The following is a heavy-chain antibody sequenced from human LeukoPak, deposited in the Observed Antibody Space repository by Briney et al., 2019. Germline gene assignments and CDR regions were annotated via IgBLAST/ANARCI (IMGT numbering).Heavy chain of an antibody. CDR1: CYTFTSYG. D-gene: IGHD3-22*01. CDR3: ARAMLVVVTPYDAFDI. V-gene: IGHV1-18*03. Sequence: PGASVKVSWKASCYTFTSYGIGWVRQAPGQGLEWSGWISGYNGNTNHAQKLQGRVNMTTDTSTSTAYMELRSLRSDDMAVYYCARAMLVVVTPYDAFDIWGQGTMVTLSS. CDR2: ISGYNGNT. J-gene: IGHJ3*02.